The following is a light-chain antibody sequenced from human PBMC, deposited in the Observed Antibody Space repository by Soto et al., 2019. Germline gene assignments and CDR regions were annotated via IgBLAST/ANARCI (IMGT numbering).Light chain of an antibody. CDR3: QQFET. CDR2: GAS. CDR1: QSVSSSY. J-gene: IGKJ1*01. Sequence: EIVLTQSPGTLYLSPGERDTLSCRASQSVSSSYLAWYQQKPGQAPRLLNYGASSRATGIPDRFSGSGSGTDFTLTISRLEPEDFAVYYCQQFETFGQGTKVEIK. V-gene: IGKV3-20*01.